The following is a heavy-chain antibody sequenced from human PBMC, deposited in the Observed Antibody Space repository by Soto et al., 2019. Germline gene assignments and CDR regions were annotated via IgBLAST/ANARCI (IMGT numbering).Heavy chain of an antibody. Sequence: SETLSLTCTVSGGSISSGDYYWSWIRQPPGKGLKWIGYIYYTGSTNYNPSLKSRVSISVDTSKNEVSLKLTSVTAAGTAVYYCARLGGYYQALDAWGQGTVVTVSS. CDR1: GGSISSGDYY. D-gene: IGHD3-22*01. J-gene: IGHJ4*02. CDR3: ARLGGYYQALDA. V-gene: IGHV4-61*08. CDR2: IYYTGST.